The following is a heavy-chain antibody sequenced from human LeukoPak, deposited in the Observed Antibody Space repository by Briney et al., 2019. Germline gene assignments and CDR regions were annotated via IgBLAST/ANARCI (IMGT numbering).Heavy chain of an antibody. Sequence: SETLSLTCTVSGGSISSYYWSWIRQPPGKGLEWIGYIYYSGSTNYNPSLKSRVTISVDTSKNQFSLKLSSVTAADTAVYYCARSPITIFGVVTSRWFDPWGQGTLVTVSS. J-gene: IGHJ5*02. D-gene: IGHD3-3*01. CDR3: ARSPITIFGVVTSRWFDP. CDR2: IYYSGST. V-gene: IGHV4-59*01. CDR1: GGSISSYY.